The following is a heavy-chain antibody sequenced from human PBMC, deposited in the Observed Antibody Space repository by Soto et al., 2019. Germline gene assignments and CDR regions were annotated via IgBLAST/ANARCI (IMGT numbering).Heavy chain of an antibody. CDR2: ISRSSSYT. CDR3: ARENYYDSRCYYSNIFPDFDY. Sequence: QVQLVESGGGLVKPGGSLRLSCAASGFTFSDYYMSWIRQAPGKGLEWVSYISRSSSYTNYADSVKGRFTISRDNAKNSLYLQMNSLRADDTAVYYCARENYYDSRCYYSNIFPDFDYGGQGTLVTVSS. J-gene: IGHJ4*02. CDR1: GFTFSDYY. D-gene: IGHD3-22*01. V-gene: IGHV3-11*06.